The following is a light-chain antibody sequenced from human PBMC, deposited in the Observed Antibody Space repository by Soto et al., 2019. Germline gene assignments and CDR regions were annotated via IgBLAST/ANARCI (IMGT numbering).Light chain of an antibody. CDR2: AAS. J-gene: IGKJ4*01. V-gene: IGKV1-39*01. CDR3: QQFSSYPLT. Sequence: DIQMTQSPSTLSASVGDRVTVTCRASQSISSYLNWYQQKPGKAPKLLIYAASSLQSGVPSRFSGSGSGTDFTLTISRLEPEDFAVHYCQQFSSYPLTFGGGTKVDIK. CDR1: QSISSY.